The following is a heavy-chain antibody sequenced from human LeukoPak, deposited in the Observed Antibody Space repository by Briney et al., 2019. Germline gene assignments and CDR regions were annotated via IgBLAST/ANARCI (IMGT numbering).Heavy chain of an antibody. CDR2: ISYDGSNK. CDR3: ARDFFINIVVTTPAAFDI. V-gene: IGHV3-30-3*01. D-gene: IGHD3-22*01. Sequence: SGGSLRLSCAASGFTFSSYAMHWVRQAPGKGLEWVAVISYDGSNKYYADSVKGRFTISRDNSKNTLYLQMNSLRAEDTAVYSCARDFFINIVVTTPAAFDIWGQGTMVTVSS. CDR1: GFTFSSYA. J-gene: IGHJ3*02.